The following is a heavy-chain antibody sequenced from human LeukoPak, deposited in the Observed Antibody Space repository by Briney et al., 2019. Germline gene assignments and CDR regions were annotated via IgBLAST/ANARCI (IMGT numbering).Heavy chain of an antibody. V-gene: IGHV3-48*03. CDR2: ISVNGGAM. CDR1: GFTFSGYE. Sequence: GVSLRLSCTASGFTFSGYEMTWVPQAPGKGLEWMSYISVNGGAMHYADSVRGRFTTSRDDAKNSLYLHMNSLRVEDTAIYYCARKTDRLGAVGRDRYFDLWGRGTLITVSS. J-gene: IGHJ2*01. CDR3: ARKTDRLGAVGRDRYFDL. D-gene: IGHD6-13*01.